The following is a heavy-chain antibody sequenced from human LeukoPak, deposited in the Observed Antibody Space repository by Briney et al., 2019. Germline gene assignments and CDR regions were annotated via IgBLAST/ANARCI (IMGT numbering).Heavy chain of an antibody. J-gene: IGHJ6*03. Sequence: PSETLSLTCTVSGGSISSYYWSWIRQPPGKGLEWIGYIYYSGSTNYNPSLKSRVTISVDTSKNQFSLKLSSVTAADTAVYYCASAQYSSGWYSNYYYMDVWGKGTTVTISS. CDR2: IYYSGST. CDR1: GGSISSYY. CDR3: ASAQYSSGWYSNYYYMDV. V-gene: IGHV4-59*01. D-gene: IGHD6-19*01.